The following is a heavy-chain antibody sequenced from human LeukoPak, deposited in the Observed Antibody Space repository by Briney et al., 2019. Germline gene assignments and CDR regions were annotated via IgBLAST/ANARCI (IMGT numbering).Heavy chain of an antibody. D-gene: IGHD1-1*01. Sequence: SETLSLTCAVSGFSISTGYYWGWIRHPPGKGLGWIGNIYHSGNTYYNPSLKSRVTISVDTSKNQFSLKLNSVTAADTALYDCARLWDNWNSDYWGQGTLVTVSS. J-gene: IGHJ4*02. CDR2: IYHSGNT. V-gene: IGHV4-38-2*01. CDR1: GFSISTGYY. CDR3: ARLWDNWNSDY.